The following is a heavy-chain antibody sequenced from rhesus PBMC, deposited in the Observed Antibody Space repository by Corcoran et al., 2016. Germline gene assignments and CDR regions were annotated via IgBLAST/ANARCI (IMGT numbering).Heavy chain of an antibody. Sequence: QVQLQESGPGLMKPSETLSLTCAVSGGSVSSSNWWSWIRQPPGKGLEWIGYISGSSGSTYYNPSLKSRVTSSTDTSKNQVSLKLSSVTAADTAVYYCAREDPGGIAAAGVDYWGQGVLVTVSS. CDR3: AREDPGGIAAAGVDY. CDR2: ISGSSGST. V-gene: IGHV4-65*01. J-gene: IGHJ4*01. CDR1: GGSVSSSNW. D-gene: IGHD6-43*01.